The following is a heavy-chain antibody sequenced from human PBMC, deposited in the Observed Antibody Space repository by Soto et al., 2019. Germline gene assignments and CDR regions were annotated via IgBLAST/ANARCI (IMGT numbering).Heavy chain of an antibody. CDR3: ARVTSRDYCFDY. CDR2: IYYSGST. V-gene: IGHV4-31*03. Sequence: SETLSLTCTVSGGSISSGGYYWSWIRQHPGKGLEWIGYIYYSGSTYYNPSLKSRVTISVDTSKNQFSLKLNSVTAADTAVYYCARVTSRDYCFDYWGQGTLVTVSS. CDR1: GGSISSGGYY. J-gene: IGHJ4*02.